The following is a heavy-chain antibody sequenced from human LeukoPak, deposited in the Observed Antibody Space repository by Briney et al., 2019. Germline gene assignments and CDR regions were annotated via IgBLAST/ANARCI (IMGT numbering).Heavy chain of an antibody. D-gene: IGHD4-17*01. CDR1: GGSFSGYY. Sequence: SETLSLTCAVYGGSFSGYYWSWIRQPPGKGLEWIGEINHSGSTNYNPSLKSRVTISVDTSKNQFSLKLSSVTAADTAVYYCARGRLEGTTVTTTDDYWGQGTLVTVSS. CDR2: INHSGST. V-gene: IGHV4-34*01. CDR3: ARGRLEGTTVTTTDDY. J-gene: IGHJ4*02.